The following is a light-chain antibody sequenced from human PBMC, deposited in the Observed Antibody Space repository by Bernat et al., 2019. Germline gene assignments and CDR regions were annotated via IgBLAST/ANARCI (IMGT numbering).Light chain of an antibody. Sequence: QSALTQPPSASGSPGQSVAIPCTGTSTDVFSNNYVSWYQQHPGKAPKLMIYEVSKRPSGVPDRFSGSKSGNTASLTVSGLQPEDEADYYCSSYAGGNNYVFGTGTKVTVL. CDR1: STDVFSNNY. CDR3: SSYAGGNNYV. V-gene: IGLV2-8*01. CDR2: EVS. J-gene: IGLJ1*01.